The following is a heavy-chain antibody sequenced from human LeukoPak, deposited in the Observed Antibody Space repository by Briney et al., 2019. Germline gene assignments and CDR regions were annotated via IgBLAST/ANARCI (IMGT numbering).Heavy chain of an antibody. D-gene: IGHD3-22*01. CDR2: INYNGATT. V-gene: IGHV3-23*01. Sequence: GGSLRLSCAASGFIFSNYGMSWVRQAPGKGLDWVSVINYNGATTYYPYSVKGRFTISRDNSKNTLYLQMNSLRAEDTAVYYCAKKGGARSGYYSYNDYWGQGTLVTVSS. CDR1: GFIFSNYG. J-gene: IGHJ4*02. CDR3: AKKGGARSGYYSYNDY.